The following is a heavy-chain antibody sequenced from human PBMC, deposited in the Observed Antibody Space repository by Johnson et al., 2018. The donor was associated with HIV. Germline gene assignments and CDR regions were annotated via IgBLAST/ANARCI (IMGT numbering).Heavy chain of an antibody. Sequence: VQLVESGGGLVQPGGSLRLSCAASGFTFTNYDMHWVRQPTGYGLEWVSAIGSAADTYYPGSVKGRFTISRENAKNSLYLQMNSLRAGDTAVYYCAREDHYYDAFDIWGQGTMVTVSS. CDR3: AREDHYYDAFDI. J-gene: IGHJ3*02. D-gene: IGHD3-10*01. CDR1: GFTFTNYD. CDR2: IGSAADT. V-gene: IGHV3-13*01.